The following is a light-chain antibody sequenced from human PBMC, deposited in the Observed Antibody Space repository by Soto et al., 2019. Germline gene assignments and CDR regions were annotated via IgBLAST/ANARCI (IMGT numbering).Light chain of an antibody. CDR2: QDN. CDR3: QAWDSSTGV. Sequence: SYELTQPPSVSVSPGQTASITCSGDKLGDKYACWYQQKPGQSPVLLIYQDNKRPSGIPERFSGSNSGNTATLTISGTQAMDEADYYCQAWDSSTGVFGTGTKLTVL. J-gene: IGLJ1*01. V-gene: IGLV3-1*01. CDR1: KLGDKY.